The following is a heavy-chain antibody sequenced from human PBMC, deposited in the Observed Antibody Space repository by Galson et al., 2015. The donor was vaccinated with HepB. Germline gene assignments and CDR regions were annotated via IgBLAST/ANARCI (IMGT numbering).Heavy chain of an antibody. CDR3: TTDLPSGPLDY. D-gene: IGHD3-10*01. J-gene: IGHJ4*02. CDR2: ISSSSSTI. CDR1: GFTFSSYS. V-gene: IGHV3-48*04. Sequence: SLRLSCAASGFTFSSYSMNWVRQAPGKGLEWVSYISSSSSTIYYADSVKGRFTISRDNAENSLYLQMNSLRAEDTGVYHCTTDLPSGPLDYWGQGTLVTVSS.